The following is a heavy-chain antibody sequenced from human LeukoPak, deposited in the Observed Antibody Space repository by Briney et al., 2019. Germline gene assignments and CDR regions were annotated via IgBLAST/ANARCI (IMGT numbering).Heavy chain of an antibody. CDR2: IYYSGST. J-gene: IGHJ4*02. Sequence: PSEALSLTCTVSGGSISSSSYYWGWIRQPPGKGLEWIGSIYYSGSTYYNPSLKRRVTISVDTSKNKFSLKLSSVTAADTAVYYCARRGEGFDYWGQGTLVSVPS. CDR3: ARRGEGFDY. CDR1: GGSISSSSYY. V-gene: IGHV4-39*01.